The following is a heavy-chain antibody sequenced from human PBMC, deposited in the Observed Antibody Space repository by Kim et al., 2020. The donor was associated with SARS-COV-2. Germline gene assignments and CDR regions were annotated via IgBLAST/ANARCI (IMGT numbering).Heavy chain of an antibody. Sequence: SETLSLTCALYGGSFSGYYWSWIRQPPGKGLEWIGEINHSGSTNYNPSLKSRVTISVDTSKNQFSLKLSSVTAADTAVYYCARWPVASGWSADYYTYYGMDVWGQGTTVTVSS. J-gene: IGHJ6*02. CDR2: INHSGST. CDR1: GGSFSGYY. D-gene: IGHD6-19*01. V-gene: IGHV4-34*01. CDR3: ARWPVASGWSADYYTYYGMDV.